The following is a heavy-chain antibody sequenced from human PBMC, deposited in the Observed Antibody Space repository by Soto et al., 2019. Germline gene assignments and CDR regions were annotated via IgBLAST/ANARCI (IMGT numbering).Heavy chain of an antibody. J-gene: IGHJ3*02. V-gene: IGHV3-33*01. CDR2: IWYDGNNK. CDR1: GFTFSRFG. D-gene: IGHD6-19*01. Sequence: GGSLRLSCAASGFTFSRFGMHWVRQAPGKGLEWVAIIWYDGNNKYYADSVKGRFTISRDNSKNTLYLQMDSLGAEDTAVYFCARGTAVAGRFPFDIWGQGTMVTVSS. CDR3: ARGTAVAGRFPFDI.